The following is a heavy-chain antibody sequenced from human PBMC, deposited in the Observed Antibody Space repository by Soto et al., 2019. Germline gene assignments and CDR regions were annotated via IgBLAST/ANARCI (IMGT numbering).Heavy chain of an antibody. V-gene: IGHV3-21*01. Sequence: EVQLVESGGGLVKPGGSLRLSCAASGFTFSSYSMNWVRQAPGKGLEWVSSISSSSSYIYYADSVKGRFTISRDNAKNSLYLQMNRLRAEDTAVYYCARGYYGSGSYYRDWGQGTLVTVSS. CDR2: ISSSSSYI. CDR3: ARGYYGSGSYYRD. D-gene: IGHD3-10*01. CDR1: GFTFSSYS. J-gene: IGHJ4*02.